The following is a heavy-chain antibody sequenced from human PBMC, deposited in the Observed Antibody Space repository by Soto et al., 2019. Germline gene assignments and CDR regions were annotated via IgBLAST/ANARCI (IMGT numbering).Heavy chain of an antibody. CDR1: GFTFSSYA. CDR2: ISSNVGST. Sequence: EVQLVESGGGLVQPGGSLRLSCAASGFTFSSYAMHWVRQAPGKGLEYVSAISSNVGSTYYANSVKGRFTISRDNSKNTLYLQMGSLRAEDMAVYYCARDVLGGRYSMDVWGQGTTVTVSS. CDR3: ARDVLGGRYSMDV. V-gene: IGHV3-64*01. D-gene: IGHD1-26*01. J-gene: IGHJ6*03.